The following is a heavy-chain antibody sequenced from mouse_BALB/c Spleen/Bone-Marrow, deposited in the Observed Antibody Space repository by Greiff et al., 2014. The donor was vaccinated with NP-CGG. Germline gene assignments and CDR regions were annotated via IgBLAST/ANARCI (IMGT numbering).Heavy chain of an antibody. CDR1: GYTFTSYL. J-gene: IGHJ1*01. Sequence: EVQLQESGPELVKPGASVKMSCKASGYTFTSYLMHWVKQKPGQGLEWIGYINPYNDGTKYNEKFKGKATLTSDKSSSTAYMELSSLTSEDSAVHYCARGGNYWYFDVWGAGTTVTVSS. CDR2: INPYNDGT. D-gene: IGHD2-1*01. V-gene: IGHV1-14*01. CDR3: ARGGNYWYFDV.